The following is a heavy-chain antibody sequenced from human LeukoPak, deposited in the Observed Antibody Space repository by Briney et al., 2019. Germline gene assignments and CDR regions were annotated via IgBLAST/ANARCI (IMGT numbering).Heavy chain of an antibody. J-gene: IGHJ4*02. V-gene: IGHV4-34*01. CDR1: GGSFSGYY. CDR3: ARVEGVSSGWYFFDY. D-gene: IGHD6-19*01. Sequence: SETLSLTCAVDGGSFSGYYWSWIRQPPGKGLEWIGEINHSGSTNYNPSLKSRVTISVDTSKNQFSLKLSCVTAADTAVYYCARVEGVSSGWYFFDYWGQGTLVTVSS. CDR2: INHSGST.